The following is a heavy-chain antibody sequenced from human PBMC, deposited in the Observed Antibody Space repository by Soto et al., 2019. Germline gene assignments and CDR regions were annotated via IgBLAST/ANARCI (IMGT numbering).Heavy chain of an antibody. CDR1: GRIFSSFP. D-gene: IGHD5-18*01. CDR3: ARVGSRDAYNYVLDH. J-gene: IGHJ1*01. CDR2: VISASGSV. Sequence: QVQVVQSGAEVKKPGSSVKISCKASGRIFSSFPTSWVRQVPGQGLEWMGGVISASGSVTYAPKFQGRVTITAVNSAGMGYLELISLTSEDTAIYYCARVGSRDAYNYVLDHWGPGTMVTVSS. V-gene: IGHV1-69*06.